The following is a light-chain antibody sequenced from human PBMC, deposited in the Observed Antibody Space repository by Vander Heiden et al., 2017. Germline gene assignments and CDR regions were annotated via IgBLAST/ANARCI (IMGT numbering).Light chain of an antibody. CDR3: QQSYSTPMST. J-gene: IGKJ2*01. V-gene: IGKV1-39*01. CDR2: AAS. Sequence: DIQLTQSPSSLSASVGDRVTITCRASQSISSYLNWYQQKPGNAPKLLIYAASSLQSGVPSRFSGSGSGTDFTRTISSLQPEDFATYYCQQSYSTPMSTFGQGTKLEIK. CDR1: QSISSY.